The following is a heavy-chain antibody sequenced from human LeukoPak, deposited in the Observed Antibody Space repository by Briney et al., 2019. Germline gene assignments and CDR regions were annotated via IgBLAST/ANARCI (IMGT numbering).Heavy chain of an antibody. V-gene: IGHV4-4*07. CDR1: GGSISGYY. J-gene: IGHJ6*02. D-gene: IGHD6-19*01. CDR2: IYSSGTT. Sequence: PSETLSLTCTVSGGSISGYYWTWIRQPAGKGLEWIGRIYSSGTTTYNPSLKSRVAMSVDTSRNQFSLKLSSVTAADTAVYYCARVSPIAVAGSSYYYAMDVWGQGTTVTVSS. CDR3: ARVSPIAVAGSSYYYAMDV.